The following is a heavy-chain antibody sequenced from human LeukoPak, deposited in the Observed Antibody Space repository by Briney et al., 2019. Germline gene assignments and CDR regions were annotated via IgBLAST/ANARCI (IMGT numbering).Heavy chain of an antibody. V-gene: IGHV1-69*05. CDR3: ARTGIQLWSFDY. Sequence: SVKVSCKASGGTFSSYAISWVRQAPGQGLEWMGGITPIFGTANYAQKLQGRVTITTDESTSTAYMELTGLRSEDTAVYYCARTGIQLWSFDYWGQGTLVTVS. CDR1: GGTFSSYA. D-gene: IGHD5-18*01. J-gene: IGHJ4*02. CDR2: ITPIFGTA.